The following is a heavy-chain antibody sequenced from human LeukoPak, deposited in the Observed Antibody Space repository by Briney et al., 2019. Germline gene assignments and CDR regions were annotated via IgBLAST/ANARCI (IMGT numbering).Heavy chain of an antibody. Sequence: PGGSLRLSCAASGFTFSTYSMNWVRQAPGKGLEWVSSITSPVGRMYYADSLKGRITISRDNARSTLYLQMNSLRAEDTAVYYCATDGRSSGWYGFDYWGQGILVIVSS. V-gene: IGHV3-21*01. D-gene: IGHD6-19*01. CDR3: ATDGRSSGWYGFDY. CDR2: ITSPVGRM. J-gene: IGHJ4*02. CDR1: GFTFSTYS.